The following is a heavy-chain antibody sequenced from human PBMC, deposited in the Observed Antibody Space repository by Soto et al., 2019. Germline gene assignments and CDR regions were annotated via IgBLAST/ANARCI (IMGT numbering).Heavy chain of an antibody. D-gene: IGHD3-16*01. CDR1: GYTFTSYA. Sequence: ASVKVSCKASGYTFTSYAMHWVRQAPGQRLEWMGWINAGNGNTKYSQKFQGRVTITRDTSASTAYMELSSLRSEDTAVYYCARDAWLANKMDYYSGMDVWGQGTTVTVSS. CDR2: INAGNGNT. J-gene: IGHJ6*02. CDR3: ARDAWLANKMDYYSGMDV. V-gene: IGHV1-3*01.